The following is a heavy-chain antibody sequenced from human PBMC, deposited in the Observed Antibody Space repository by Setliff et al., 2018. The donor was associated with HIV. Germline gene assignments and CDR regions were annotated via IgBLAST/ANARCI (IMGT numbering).Heavy chain of an antibody. D-gene: IGHD2-21*01. CDR1: GFTFNNAW. V-gene: IGHV3-15*01. CDR3: ATDNGPSYSMDI. Sequence: SCVASGFTFNNAWMNWVRQAPGKGLEWLGRIKKSSDGGKTDDASPVKGRFTISRDDSKNTLYLQMNSLKIEDTAVYFCATDNGPSYSMDIWGQGTTVTSP. CDR2: IKKSSDGGKT. J-gene: IGHJ6*02.